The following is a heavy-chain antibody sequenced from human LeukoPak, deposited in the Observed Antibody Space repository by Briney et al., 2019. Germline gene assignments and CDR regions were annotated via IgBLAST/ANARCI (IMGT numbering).Heavy chain of an antibody. D-gene: IGHD3-22*01. CDR3: ATGGVHYYDSSADY. CDR2: ISSSSSYI. V-gene: IGHV3-21*01. CDR1: GFTVSSNY. Sequence: GGSLRLSCAASGFTVSSNYMSWVRQAPGKGLEWVSSISSSSSYIYYADSVKGRFTISRDNAKNSLYLQMNSLGAEDTAVYYCATGGVHYYDSSADYWGQGTLVTVSS. J-gene: IGHJ4*02.